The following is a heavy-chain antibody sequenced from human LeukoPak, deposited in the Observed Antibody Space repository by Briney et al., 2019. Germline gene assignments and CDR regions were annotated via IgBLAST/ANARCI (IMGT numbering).Heavy chain of an antibody. J-gene: IGHJ4*02. Sequence: ASVKVSCKASGYTFTSYDINWVRQATGQGLEWMGWMNPNSGNTGYAQKFQGRVTMTRNTSISTAYMELSSLRSEDTAVYYCATVGSQRITMVRGVPDPYYFDYWGQGTLVTVSS. V-gene: IGHV1-8*01. CDR2: MNPNSGNT. CDR3: ATVGSQRITMVRGVPDPYYFDY. D-gene: IGHD3-10*01. CDR1: GYTFTSYD.